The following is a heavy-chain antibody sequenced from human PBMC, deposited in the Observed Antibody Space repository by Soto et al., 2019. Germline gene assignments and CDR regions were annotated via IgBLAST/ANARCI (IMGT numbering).Heavy chain of an antibody. CDR1: GFTFSSYA. Sequence: EVQLLESGGGLVQPGGSLRLSCAASGFTFSSYAMSWVRQAPGKGLEWVSVISGSGGSTYYADSVKGRFTISRDDSKNTLYLQMNSLRAEDTAVYYCARRTSGWYLDYWGQGTLVTVSS. CDR2: ISGSGGST. J-gene: IGHJ4*02. V-gene: IGHV3-23*01. D-gene: IGHD6-19*01. CDR3: ARRTSGWYLDY.